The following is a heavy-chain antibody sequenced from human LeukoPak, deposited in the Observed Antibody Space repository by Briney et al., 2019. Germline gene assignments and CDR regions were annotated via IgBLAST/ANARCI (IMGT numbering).Heavy chain of an antibody. D-gene: IGHD3-22*01. J-gene: IGHJ1*01. V-gene: IGHV4-39*07. Sequence: SEPLSLTCTVSGGSFSSRSYYWGWIRQPPGKGLEWIGTIYYSGSTYYNPSLKSRVTISVDTSKNQFSLKLSSVTAADTAVYYCVRHYDSSGYSPFHHWGQGTLVTVSS. CDR3: VRHYDSSGYSPFHH. CDR2: IYYSGST. CDR1: GGSFSSRSYY.